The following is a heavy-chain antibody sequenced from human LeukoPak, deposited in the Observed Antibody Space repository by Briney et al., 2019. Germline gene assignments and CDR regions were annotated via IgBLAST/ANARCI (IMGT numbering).Heavy chain of an antibody. V-gene: IGHV4-39*07. J-gene: IGHJ2*01. Sequence: SETLSLTCSVSGDFIRSNRFYWDWLRQSPGKGLEWIGSFSYSGTISYNPSLKSRVTISADTSKNQFYLTLTSVTAADTAVFYCARGRRYDTSGYKTFGWYFDLWGRGALVIVSS. CDR1: GDFIRSNRFY. CDR2: FSYSGTI. D-gene: IGHD3-22*01. CDR3: ARGRRYDTSGYKTFGWYFDL.